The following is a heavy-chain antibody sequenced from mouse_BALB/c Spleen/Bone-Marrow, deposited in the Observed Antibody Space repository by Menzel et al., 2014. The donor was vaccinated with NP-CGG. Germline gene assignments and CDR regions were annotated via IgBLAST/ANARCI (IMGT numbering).Heavy chain of an antibody. V-gene: IGHV1-37*01. Sequence: VQLKQSRPELVKPGASVKISCKASGYSFTGYFMNWMKRSHGKSLEWIGRINPYNGDPFYNQKFKGKATLTVDKSSSTAHMELLSLTSEDSAVYYCGRGNYDYDSWFGYWGQGTLVTVSA. J-gene: IGHJ3*01. D-gene: IGHD2-4*01. CDR1: GYSFTGYF. CDR3: GRGNYDYDSWFGY. CDR2: INPYNGDP.